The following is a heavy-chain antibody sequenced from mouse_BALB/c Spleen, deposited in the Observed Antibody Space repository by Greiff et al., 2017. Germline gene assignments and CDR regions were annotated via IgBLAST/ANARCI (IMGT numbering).Heavy chain of an antibody. V-gene: IGHV1S137*01. CDR1: GYTFTDYA. J-gene: IGHJ4*01. Sequence: VQLQQSGAELVRPGVSVKISCKGSGYTFTDYAMHWVKQSHAKSLEWIGVISTYYGDASYNQKFKGKATMTVDKSSSTAYMELARLTSEDSAIYYCARGRYDGVGYWGQGTSVTVSS. CDR2: ISTYYGDA. D-gene: IGHD2-14*01. CDR3: ARGRYDGVGY.